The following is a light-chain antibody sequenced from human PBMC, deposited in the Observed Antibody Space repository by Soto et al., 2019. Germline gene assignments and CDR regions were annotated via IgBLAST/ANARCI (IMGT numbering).Light chain of an antibody. CDR3: KQYNIPLT. J-gene: IGKJ4*01. CDR1: QSIGRW. V-gene: IGKV1-5*01. Sequence: DVQMTQSPSTLSASVGDRVTLTCRASQSIGRWLAWYQQKPGKAPKLLIYDASNLGTGVTSRFSGSGSGTEFTLTISSLQPDDFATFYCKQYNIPLTFGGGTKVEIK. CDR2: DAS.